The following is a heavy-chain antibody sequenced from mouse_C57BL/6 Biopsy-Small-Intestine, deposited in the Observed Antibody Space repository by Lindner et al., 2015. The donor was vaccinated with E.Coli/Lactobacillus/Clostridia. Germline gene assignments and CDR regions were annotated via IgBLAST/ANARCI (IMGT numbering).Heavy chain of an antibody. CDR2: STPTLGI. CDR1: GYTFRNYA. Sequence: VKVSCKASGYTFRNYAMNWMRGPLDKGLSGWDGSTPTLGIQRMPRASQDGVSSPLDTSVSTAYLQISSLKAEGTAVYYCARGERVTGNLMYFDYWGQGTLVTVSS. D-gene: IGHD2-1*01. CDR3: ARGERVTGNLMYFDY. V-gene: IGHV9-3*02. J-gene: IGHJ2*01.